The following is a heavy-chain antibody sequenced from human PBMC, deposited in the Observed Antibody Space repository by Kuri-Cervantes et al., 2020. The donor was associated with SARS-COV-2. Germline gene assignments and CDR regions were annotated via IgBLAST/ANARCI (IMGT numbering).Heavy chain of an antibody. D-gene: IGHD3-10*01. V-gene: IGHV1-69*13. J-gene: IGHJ6*02. Sequence: SSVKVSFKSSLCIFRSYAISGVRQAPGQGLEGMGGNIPIFGTANYAQKFQGRLTITADESTSTAYMELSSLRSEDTAVYDCARKSYYYGSGSYYGSRPYYYYGMDVWGQGTTVTVSS. CDR3: ARKSYYYGSGSYYGSRPYYYYGMDV. CDR1: LCIFRSYA. CDR2: NIPIFGTA.